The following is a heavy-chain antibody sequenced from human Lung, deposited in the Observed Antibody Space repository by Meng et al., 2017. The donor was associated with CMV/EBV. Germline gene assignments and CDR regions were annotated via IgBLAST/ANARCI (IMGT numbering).Heavy chain of an antibody. CDR2: IRHDGTNK. D-gene: IGHD3-16*01. CDR3: AKDLLLFGGPNAYFDQ. Sequence: GSLRLSCAASGFRFDDYGMHWVRQTPGKGLEWVAFIRHDGTNKFYGDSVKGRFTISRDNSKNTVYLQMNSLRPEETAVYYCAKDLLLFGGPNAYFDQWGQGXLVTFSS. V-gene: IGHV3-30*02. J-gene: IGHJ4*02. CDR1: GFRFDDYG.